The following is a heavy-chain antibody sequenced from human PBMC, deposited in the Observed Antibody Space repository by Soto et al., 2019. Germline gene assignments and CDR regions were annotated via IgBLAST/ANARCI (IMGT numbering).Heavy chain of an antibody. CDR1: GFTFSSYA. CDR2: ISGSGGST. Sequence: GGSLRLSCAASGFTFSSYAMSWVRQAPGKGLEWVSTISGSGGSTNYADSVKGRFTISRDNSKNTLYLQMNSLRAEDTAVYYCAKVGSMWYIVDFWGQGTLVTVSS. V-gene: IGHV3-23*01. CDR3: AKVGSMWYIVDF. J-gene: IGHJ4*02. D-gene: IGHD6-13*01.